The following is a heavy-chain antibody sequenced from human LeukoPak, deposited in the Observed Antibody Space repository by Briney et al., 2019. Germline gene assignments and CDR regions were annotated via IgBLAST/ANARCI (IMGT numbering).Heavy chain of an antibody. CDR2: ISSSSSYI. D-gene: IGHD3-10*01. Sequence: KPGGSLRLSCAASGFTFSSYSMNWVRQAPGKGLEWVSSISSSSSYIYYADSVKGRFTISRDNAKNSLYLQMNSLRAEDTAVYYCARDLGSVWSIPIIIGGPFDYWGQGTLVTVSS. J-gene: IGHJ4*02. CDR3: ARDLGSVWSIPIIIGGPFDY. CDR1: GFTFSSYS. V-gene: IGHV3-21*04.